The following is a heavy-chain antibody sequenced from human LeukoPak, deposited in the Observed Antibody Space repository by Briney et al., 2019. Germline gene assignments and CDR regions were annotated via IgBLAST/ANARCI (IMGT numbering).Heavy chain of an antibody. CDR1: GFTFSSYA. D-gene: IGHD6-13*01. CDR3: ARDFLAAAAD. V-gene: IGHV3-21*01. CDR2: ISSSSSYI. Sequence: GRSLRLSCAASGFTFSSYAMNWVRQAPGKGLEWVSSISSSSSYIYYADSVKGRFTISRDNAKNSLYLQMNSLRAEDTAVYYCARDFLAAAADWGQGTLVTVSS. J-gene: IGHJ4*02.